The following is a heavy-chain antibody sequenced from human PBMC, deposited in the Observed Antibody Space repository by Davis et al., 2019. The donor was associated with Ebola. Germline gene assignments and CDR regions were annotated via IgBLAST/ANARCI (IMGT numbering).Heavy chain of an antibody. D-gene: IGHD3-22*01. Sequence: AASVKVSCKASGYTFTSYGISWWRQAPGQGLEWMGWISVYNGNTNYAQTLQGRVTMTTDTSTSTAYMELRSLRSDDTAVFYCARANYYDSSGYLRIWGQGTMVTVSS. CDR1: GYTFTSYG. J-gene: IGHJ3*02. CDR3: ARANYYDSSGYLRI. CDR2: ISVYNGNT. V-gene: IGHV1-18*04.